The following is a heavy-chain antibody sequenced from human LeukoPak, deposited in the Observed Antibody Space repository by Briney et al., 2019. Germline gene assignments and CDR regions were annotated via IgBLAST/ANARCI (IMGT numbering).Heavy chain of an antibody. CDR1: GFTFSNNW. V-gene: IGHV3-7*01. D-gene: IGHD3-10*01. J-gene: IGHJ3*02. CDR2: IKQDGSEK. CDR3: ARRGYDAFDI. Sequence: GGSLRLSCAASGFTFSNNWMNWVRQAPGKGLEWVANIKQDGSEKYYVDSVKGRFTISRDNAKNSLYLQMNSLRAEDTAVYYCARRGYDAFDIWGQGTVVTVSS.